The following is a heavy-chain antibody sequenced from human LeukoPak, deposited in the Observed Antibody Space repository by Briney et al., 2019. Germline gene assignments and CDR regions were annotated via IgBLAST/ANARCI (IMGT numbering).Heavy chain of an antibody. CDR2: INHGGST. Sequence: SETLSLTCAVYGGSFSGYYWSWIRQPPGKGLEWIGEINHGGSTNYNPSLKSRLTISVDTSKKQFSLKLSSVTAADTAVYYCAREGVYYDILAAYYRPYYFDFWGQGTLVTVYS. D-gene: IGHD3-9*01. V-gene: IGHV4-34*01. CDR3: AREGVYYDILAAYYRPYYFDF. CDR1: GGSFSGYY. J-gene: IGHJ4*02.